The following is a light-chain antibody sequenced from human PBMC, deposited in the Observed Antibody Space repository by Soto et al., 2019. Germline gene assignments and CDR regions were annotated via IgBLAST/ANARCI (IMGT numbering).Light chain of an antibody. V-gene: IGKV1-12*02. J-gene: IGKJ3*01. CDR2: AAS. CDR1: QGISGW. Sequence: DMQMTQSPSSVSASVGDRVTITCRASQGISGWLAWYQQKPGKAPKLLIYAASTLQSGVPSRLSGSGSGTDFTLTISSLQPEDFANYYCQQASSFLFTFGPGTKVDIK. CDR3: QQASSFLFT.